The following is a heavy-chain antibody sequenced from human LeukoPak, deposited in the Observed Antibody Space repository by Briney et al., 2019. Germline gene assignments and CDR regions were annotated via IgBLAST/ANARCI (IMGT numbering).Heavy chain of an antibody. Sequence: GGSLRLSCAASGFTFSSYAMSWVRQAPGKGLEWVSAISGSGGSTYYADSVKGRFTISRDNSKNTLYLQMNSLRAEDTAVYYCAKGGRRDGFLVWPRVFDPWGQGTLVTVSS. CDR1: GFTFSSYA. CDR3: AKGGRRDGFLVWPRVFDP. J-gene: IGHJ5*02. CDR2: ISGSGGST. V-gene: IGHV3-23*01. D-gene: IGHD3-3*01.